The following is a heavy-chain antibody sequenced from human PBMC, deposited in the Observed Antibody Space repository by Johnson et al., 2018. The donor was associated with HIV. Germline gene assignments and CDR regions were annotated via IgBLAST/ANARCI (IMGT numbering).Heavy chain of an antibody. CDR3: AREGAWEVRPGAFDI. Sequence: MMLVESGGGLVQPGGSLRLSCAASGFTVSSNYISWVRQAPGTGLEWVSVIYSGGSIYYAYSVNGRFSISRDNSKNTLYLQMNSLRVEDKAVYYCAREGAWEVRPGAFDIWGQGTMVTVSS. CDR2: IYSGGSI. J-gene: IGHJ3*02. CDR1: GFTVSSNY. V-gene: IGHV3-66*01. D-gene: IGHD1-26*01.